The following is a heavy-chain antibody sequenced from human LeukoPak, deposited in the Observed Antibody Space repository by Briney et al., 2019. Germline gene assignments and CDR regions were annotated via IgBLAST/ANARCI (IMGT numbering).Heavy chain of an antibody. J-gene: IGHJ3*02. Sequence: GRSLRLSCAASGFTFDDYAMHWVRQAPGKGLEWVSTITWNSDTIDYADSVKGRFTISRDNAQKALYLQMNSLRAEDTALYYCAKGKSSWYPKDAFDIWGQGTMVTVSS. V-gene: IGHV3-9*01. CDR1: GFTFDDYA. CDR3: AKGKSSWYPKDAFDI. CDR2: ITWNSDTI. D-gene: IGHD6-13*01.